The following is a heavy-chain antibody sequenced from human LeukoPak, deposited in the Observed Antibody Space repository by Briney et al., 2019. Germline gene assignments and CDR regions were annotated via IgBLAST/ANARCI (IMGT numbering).Heavy chain of an antibody. CDR1: GGSISNYY. CDR2: INHSGST. V-gene: IGHV4-59*12. Sequence: PSETLSLTCTVSGGSISNYYWSWIRQPPGKGLEWIGEINHSGSTNYNPSLKSRVTISVDTSKNQFSLKLSSVTAADTAVYYCARETYPYYYYYMDVWGKGTTVTISS. CDR3: ARETYPYYYYYMDV. J-gene: IGHJ6*03. D-gene: IGHD2-2*01.